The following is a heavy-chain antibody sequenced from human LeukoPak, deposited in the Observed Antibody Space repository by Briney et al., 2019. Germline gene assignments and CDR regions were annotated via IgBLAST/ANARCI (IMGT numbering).Heavy chain of an antibody. CDR2: ITSSGNTI. CDR3: ARGRDYYTSGSYEY. Sequence: PGGSLSLSCAASGFPFSDYYMSWIRQAPGKGLGWVSYITSSGNTIYYADSVKGRFTISRDNAKNSLYLQMNTLRAEDTAVYYCARGRDYYTSGSYEYWGQGTLVTVSS. V-gene: IGHV3-11*04. D-gene: IGHD3-10*01. CDR1: GFPFSDYY. J-gene: IGHJ4*02.